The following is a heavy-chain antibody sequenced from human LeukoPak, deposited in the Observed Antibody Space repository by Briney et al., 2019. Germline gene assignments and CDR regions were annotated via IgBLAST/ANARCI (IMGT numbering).Heavy chain of an antibody. CDR3: ARDAGGGYFDWLFPARDWYFDL. Sequence: GGSLRLSCAASGFTFSSYWMSCVRQAPGKGLEWVANIKQDGSEKYYVDSVKGRFTISRDNAKNSLYLQMNSLRAEDTAVYYCARDAGGGYFDWLFPARDWYFDLWGRGTLVTVSS. D-gene: IGHD3-9*01. J-gene: IGHJ2*01. V-gene: IGHV3-7*01. CDR2: IKQDGSEK. CDR1: GFTFSSYW.